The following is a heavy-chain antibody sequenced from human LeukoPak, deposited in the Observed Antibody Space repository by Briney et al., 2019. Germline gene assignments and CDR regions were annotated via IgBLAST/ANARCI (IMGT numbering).Heavy chain of an antibody. CDR1: GYSFTYW. CDR2: IHPGYSDT. CDR3: ARQDGTAKFYFDY. Sequence: GESLKISCKGSGYSFTYWIGWVRQMPGKGLEWMGIIHPGYSDTRYRPSFQGHVTISVDKSINTAYLQWSSLKASDTAIYYCARQDGTAKFYFDYWGQGTLVTVSS. V-gene: IGHV5-51*01. J-gene: IGHJ4*02. D-gene: IGHD5-24*01.